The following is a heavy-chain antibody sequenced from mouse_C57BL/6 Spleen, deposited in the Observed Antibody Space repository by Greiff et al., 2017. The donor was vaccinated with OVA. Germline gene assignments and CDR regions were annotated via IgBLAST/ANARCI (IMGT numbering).Heavy chain of an antibody. Sequence: VQGVESGPGLVAPSQCLSITCTVSGFSLTSYAISWVRQPPGKGLEWLGVIWTGGGTNYNSALKSRLSLSKDNSKSKVFLKMNSLQTDDTARYFCAPHSNYWYFDVWGTGTTVTVSS. J-gene: IGHJ1*03. CDR2: IWTGGGT. D-gene: IGHD2-5*01. CDR3: APHSNYWYFDV. CDR1: GFSLTSYA. V-gene: IGHV2-9-1*01.